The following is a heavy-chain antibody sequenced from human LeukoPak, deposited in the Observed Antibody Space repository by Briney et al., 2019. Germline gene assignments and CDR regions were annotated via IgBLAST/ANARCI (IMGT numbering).Heavy chain of an antibody. V-gene: IGHV3-21*01. Sequence: GGSLRLSCAASGFTFSSSSMNWVRKSPGKGLEWVSSISSSRSYIYYADSVKGRFTISRDNAKNSLYLQMNSLRAEDTAMYYCARAGNYYDSSGYYYWGQGTLVTVSS. CDR2: ISSSRSYI. CDR1: GFTFSSSS. CDR3: ARAGNYYDSSGYYY. D-gene: IGHD3-22*01. J-gene: IGHJ4*02.